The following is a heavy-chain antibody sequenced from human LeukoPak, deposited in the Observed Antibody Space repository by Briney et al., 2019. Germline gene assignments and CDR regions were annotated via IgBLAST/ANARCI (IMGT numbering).Heavy chain of an antibody. V-gene: IGHV3-23*01. Sequence: PGGSLRLSCAASGFTFSSYAMSWVRQAPGKGLEWVSSIGGLGGSTFYAVSVKGRFTISRDNSKNTLYLQMNSLRAEDTAVYYCAKVDSSGWYDAFDIWGQGTMVTVSS. CDR1: GFTFSSYA. CDR3: AKVDSSGWYDAFDI. CDR2: IGGLGGST. J-gene: IGHJ3*02. D-gene: IGHD6-19*01.